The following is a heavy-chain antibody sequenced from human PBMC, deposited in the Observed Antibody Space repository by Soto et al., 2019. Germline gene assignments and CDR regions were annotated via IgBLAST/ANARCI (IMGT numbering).Heavy chain of an antibody. D-gene: IGHD3-9*01. CDR3: AHRFDWYYFNY. CDR1: GFSLSTSEVG. Sequence: QITLKKSGPTLLKPTQTLTLTCTFSGFSLSTSEVGVGWIRQPPGKALEWLALIYWDDDKRYSPSLRSRLTITKDTSKNQVVLTMTNMDPVDTATYYCAHRFDWYYFNYWGQGSLVTVSS. V-gene: IGHV2-5*02. CDR2: IYWDDDK. J-gene: IGHJ4*02.